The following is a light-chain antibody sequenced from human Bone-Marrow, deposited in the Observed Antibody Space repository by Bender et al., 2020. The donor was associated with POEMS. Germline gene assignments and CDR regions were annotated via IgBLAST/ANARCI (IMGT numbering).Light chain of an antibody. CDR1: ASNIGTNY. Sequence: QSVLTQPPSASGTPGQRVTISCSGTASNIGTNYVYWYRHLPGTAPTLLIYRNDQRPSGVPDRISASKSGSSASLVISGLRSEDEADYYCAAWDDSLSGQGVFGGGTRLSVL. CDR2: RND. V-gene: IGLV1-47*01. J-gene: IGLJ2*01. CDR3: AAWDDSLSGQGV.